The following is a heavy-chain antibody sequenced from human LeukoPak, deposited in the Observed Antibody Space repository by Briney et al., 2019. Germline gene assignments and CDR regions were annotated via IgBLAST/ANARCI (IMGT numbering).Heavy chain of an antibody. Sequence: LETLSLTCAVYGGSFSGYYWSWIRQPPGKGLEWIGEINHSGSTNYNPSLKSRVTISVDTSKNQFSLKLSSVTAADTAVYYCARDMTDWWFDPWGQGTLVTVSS. CDR1: GGSFSGYY. CDR3: ARDMTDWWFDP. CDR2: INHSGST. D-gene: IGHD3-9*01. J-gene: IGHJ5*02. V-gene: IGHV4-34*01.